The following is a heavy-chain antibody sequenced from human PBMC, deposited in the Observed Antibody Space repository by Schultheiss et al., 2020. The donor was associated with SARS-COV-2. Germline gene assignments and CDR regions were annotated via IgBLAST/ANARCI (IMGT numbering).Heavy chain of an antibody. CDR1: GFTFSSYA. J-gene: IGHJ2*01. V-gene: IGHV3-11*03. D-gene: IGHD5-24*01. Sequence: GGSLRLSCAASGFTFSSYAMHWIRQAPGKGLEWVSYISSSSSYTNYADSVKGRFTISRDNAKNSLYLQMNSLRAEDTAVYYCARRRYDRLQSRYFDLWGRGTLVTVSS. CDR2: ISSSSSYT. CDR3: ARRRYDRLQSRYFDL.